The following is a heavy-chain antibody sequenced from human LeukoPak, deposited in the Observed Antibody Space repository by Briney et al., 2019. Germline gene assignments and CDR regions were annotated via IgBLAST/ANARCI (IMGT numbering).Heavy chain of an antibody. CDR3: ARGRRITVFGVVNQGAFDI. J-gene: IGHJ3*02. Sequence: GGSLRLSCAASEFTFSDYYMSWIRQALGKRLEWGSYISSSGSNIYYAESVKGGLSISRDNANHPLFLQMNSLRADDTAVYYCARGRRITVFGVVNQGAFDIWGQGTLVTVSS. CDR2: ISSSGSNI. D-gene: IGHD3-3*01. CDR1: EFTFSDYY. V-gene: IGHV3-11*01.